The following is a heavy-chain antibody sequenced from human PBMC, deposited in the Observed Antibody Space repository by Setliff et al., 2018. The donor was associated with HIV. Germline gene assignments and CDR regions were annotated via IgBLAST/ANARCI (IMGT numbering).Heavy chain of an antibody. J-gene: IGHJ4*02. Sequence: NPSETLSLTCTVSGGSISSGSYFWNWIRQPAGKGLEWIGRIYSSGITNYNPSLKSRLTISLDTSKNQFSLKLSSVTAADTAVYYCARVLYRGSGSYYFDYWGQGTLVTVSS. CDR2: IYSSGIT. V-gene: IGHV4-61*02. CDR3: ARVLYRGSGSYYFDY. CDR1: GGSISSGSYF. D-gene: IGHD3-10*01.